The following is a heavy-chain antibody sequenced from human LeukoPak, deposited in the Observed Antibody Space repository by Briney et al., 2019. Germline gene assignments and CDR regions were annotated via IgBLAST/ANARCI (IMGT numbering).Heavy chain of an antibody. D-gene: IGHD3-3*01. CDR3: ARPLYYDFWSGYDY. CDR1: GFTFSSYW. J-gene: IGHJ4*02. V-gene: IGHV3-7*01. CDR2: IKQDGSEK. Sequence: GGSLRLSCAASGFTFSSYWMSWVRQAPGKGLEWVANIKQDGSEKYYVDPVKGRFTISRDNAKNSLYLQMNSLRAEDTAVYYCARPLYYDFWSGYDYWGQGTLVTVSS.